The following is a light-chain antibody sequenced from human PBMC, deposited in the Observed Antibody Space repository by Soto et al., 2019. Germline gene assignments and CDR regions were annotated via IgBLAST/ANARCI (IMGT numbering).Light chain of an antibody. Sequence: QSALTQPASVSGSPGQSITISCTGTSSDVGAYNYVSWYQQHPGKAPKFMIYEVSNRPSGVSNRFSASKSGNTASLTISGLQAEDEADYYCSSYTGSSTLVFGTGTKLTVL. CDR3: SSYTGSSTLV. J-gene: IGLJ1*01. CDR1: SSDVGAYNY. CDR2: EVS. V-gene: IGLV2-14*01.